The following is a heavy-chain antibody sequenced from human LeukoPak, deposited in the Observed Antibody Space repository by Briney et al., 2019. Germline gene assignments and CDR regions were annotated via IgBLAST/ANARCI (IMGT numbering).Heavy chain of an antibody. J-gene: IGHJ3*02. CDR2: ISSSSSTI. CDR1: GFTFSSYS. Sequence: GGSLRLSCAASGFTFSSYSMNWVRQAPGKGLEGVSYISSSSSTIYYADSVKGRFTISRDNAKNSLYLQMNSLRAEDTAVYYCARGQHAFDIWGQGTMVTVSS. D-gene: IGHD6-13*01. V-gene: IGHV3-48*01. CDR3: ARGQHAFDI.